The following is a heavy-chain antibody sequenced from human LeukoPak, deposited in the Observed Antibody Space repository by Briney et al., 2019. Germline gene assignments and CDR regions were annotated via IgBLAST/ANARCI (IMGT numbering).Heavy chain of an antibody. CDR2: INPNSGGT. J-gene: IGHJ4*02. CDR3: ARGGSGSYYPFAY. D-gene: IGHD3-10*01. Sequence: ASVKVSCKASGYTFTGYYMHWVRQAPGQGLERMGWINPNSGGTNYAQKFQGRVTMTRDTSISTAYMELSRLRSDDTAVYYCARGGSGSYYPFAYWGQGTLVTASS. CDR1: GYTFTGYY. V-gene: IGHV1-2*02.